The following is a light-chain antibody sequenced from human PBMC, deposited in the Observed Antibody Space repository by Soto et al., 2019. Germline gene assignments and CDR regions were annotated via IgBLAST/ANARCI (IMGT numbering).Light chain of an antibody. J-gene: IGKJ2*01. V-gene: IGKV3-15*01. Sequence: EIVMTQSPATLCVSPGERATLSCRASQSLSSNLAWYQQKPGQAPRLLIYGASTRATGIPARFSGSGSETEFTLTLSSLQSEDLAVYYCQQYSKWPYAFGQGNKLEI. CDR2: GAS. CDR1: QSLSSN. CDR3: QQYSKWPYA.